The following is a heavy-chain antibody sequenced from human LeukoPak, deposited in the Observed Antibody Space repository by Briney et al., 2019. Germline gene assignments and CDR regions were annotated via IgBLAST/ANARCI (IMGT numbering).Heavy chain of an antibody. J-gene: IGHJ6*03. D-gene: IGHD1-14*01. V-gene: IGHV1-69*05. CDR1: GYTFTSYD. CDR2: IIPIFGTA. CDR3: AIGKVYYYYYYMDV. Sequence: SVKVSCKASGYTFTSYDINWVRQAPGQGLEWMGGIIPIFGTANYAQKFQGRVTITTDESTSTAYMELSSLRSEDTAVYYCAIGKVYYYYYYMDVGGKGTTVTVSS.